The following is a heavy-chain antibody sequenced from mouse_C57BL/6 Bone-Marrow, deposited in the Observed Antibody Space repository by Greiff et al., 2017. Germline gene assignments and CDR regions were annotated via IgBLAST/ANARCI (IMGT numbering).Heavy chain of an antibody. CDR2: ISSGSSTI. Sequence: EVQLQESGGGLVKPGGSLKLSCAASGFTFSDYGMHWVRQAPEKGLEWVAYISSGSSTIYYADTVKGRFTISRDNAKNTLFLQMTGLRSEDTAMYYCARLWLRRGWGFDYWGQGTTLTVSS. D-gene: IGHD2-2*01. V-gene: IGHV5-17*01. J-gene: IGHJ2*01. CDR3: ARLWLRRGWGFDY. CDR1: GFTFSDYG.